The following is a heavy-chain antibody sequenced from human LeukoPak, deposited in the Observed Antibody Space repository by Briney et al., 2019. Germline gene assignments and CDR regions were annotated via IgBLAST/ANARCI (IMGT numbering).Heavy chain of an antibody. D-gene: IGHD3-10*01. CDR3: ANQIRGYYGSGSRLDY. V-gene: IGHV3-23*01. Sequence: GGSLRLSCAASGFTFSSYAMSWVRQAPGKGLEWVSAISGSGSSTYYADSVEGRFTISRDNSKNTLYLQMNSLRAEDTAVYYCANQIRGYYGSGSRLDYWGQGTLVTVSS. CDR1: GFTFSSYA. CDR2: ISGSGSST. J-gene: IGHJ4*02.